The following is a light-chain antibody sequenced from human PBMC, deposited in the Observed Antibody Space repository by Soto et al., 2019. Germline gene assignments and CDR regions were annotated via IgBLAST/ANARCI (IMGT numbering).Light chain of an antibody. V-gene: IGKV3-20*01. CDR2: GAS. CDR1: QRVSY. Sequence: ETVLTQSPGTLSLSPGERVTLSCRASQRVSYLAWYQQKPGQAPRLLIYGASSRATGIPDRFSGSGSGTDFTLTMSRLEPEDFAGYYCEQYDSSPPSWTFGQGTTVEVK. J-gene: IGKJ1*01. CDR3: EQYDSSPPSWT.